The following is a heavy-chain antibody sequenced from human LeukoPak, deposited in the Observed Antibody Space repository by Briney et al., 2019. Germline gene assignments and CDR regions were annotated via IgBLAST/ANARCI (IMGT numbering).Heavy chain of an antibody. CDR2: ISAYNGNT. D-gene: IGHD2-2*02. CDR1: GYTFTSYG. J-gene: IGHJ4*02. Sequence: ASVKVSCKASGYTFTSYGISWVRQAPGQGLEWMGWISAYNGNTNYAQKLQGRVTMTTGTSTSTAYMELRSLRSDDTAVYYCARVVWYCSSTSCYTFDYWGQGTLVTVSS. V-gene: IGHV1-18*01. CDR3: ARVVWYCSSTSCYTFDY.